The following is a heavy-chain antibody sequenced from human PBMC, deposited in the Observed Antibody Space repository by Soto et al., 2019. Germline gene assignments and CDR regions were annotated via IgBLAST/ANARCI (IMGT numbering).Heavy chain of an antibody. V-gene: IGHV4-59*01. CDR1: GGSISCYY. Sequence: SETLSLTCTVSGGSISCYYWSWIRQPSGNGVVGFGYIYYSGSTTYNPSLKSRVTISVDTSKNQFSLKMRSVTAADTAADYCARARIDFWSGYYICPAGFDYWRQGTLVTVS. J-gene: IGHJ4*02. D-gene: IGHD3-3*01. CDR3: ARARIDFWSGYYICPAGFDY. CDR2: IYYSGST.